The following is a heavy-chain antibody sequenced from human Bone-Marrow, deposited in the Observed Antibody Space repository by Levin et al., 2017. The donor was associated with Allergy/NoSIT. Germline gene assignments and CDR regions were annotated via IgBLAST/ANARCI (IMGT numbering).Heavy chain of an antibody. Sequence: PGGSLRLSCAASGFTFSSYWMSWVRQAPGKGLEWVANIKEDGSEKHYVDSVKGRFTISRDNAKNSLYLQMNSLRAEDTAVYYCARDYGVPAAGYYYYYMDVWGKGTTVIVSS. CDR3: ARDYGVPAAGYYYYYMDV. J-gene: IGHJ6*03. CDR2: IKEDGSEK. CDR1: GFTFSSYW. D-gene: IGHD2-2*01. V-gene: IGHV3-7*04.